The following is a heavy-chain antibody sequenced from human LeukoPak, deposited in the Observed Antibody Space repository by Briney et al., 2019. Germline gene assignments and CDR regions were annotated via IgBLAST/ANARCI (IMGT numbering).Heavy chain of an antibody. J-gene: IGHJ4*02. V-gene: IGHV3-23*01. CDR1: GSIFSTYA. CDR2: ISGSGDMT. CDR3: ARDRVVGVTKFDY. D-gene: IGHD1-26*01. Sequence: PGGSLRLSCAASGSIFSTYAMSWVRQAPGKGLEWVSAISGSGDMTYYADSVKGRFTISRDNSKKTLYLQMNSLRAEDTATYYCARDRVVGVTKFDYWGQGTLVTVSS.